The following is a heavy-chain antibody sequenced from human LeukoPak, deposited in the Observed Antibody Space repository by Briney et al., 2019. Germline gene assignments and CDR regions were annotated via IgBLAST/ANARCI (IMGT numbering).Heavy chain of an antibody. Sequence: PGGSLRLSCSASGFTFSNYAMLWVRQAPGKGLEWVSAISGSGGSTYYADSVKGRFTISRDNSKNTLYLQMNSLRAEDTAVYYCAKGRARIAVVGFDYWGQGTLVTVSS. V-gene: IGHV3-23*01. CDR3: AKGRARIAVVGFDY. CDR1: GFTFSNYA. CDR2: ISGSGGST. D-gene: IGHD6-19*01. J-gene: IGHJ4*02.